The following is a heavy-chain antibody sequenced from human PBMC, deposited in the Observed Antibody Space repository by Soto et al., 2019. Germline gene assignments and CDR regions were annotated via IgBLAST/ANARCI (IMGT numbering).Heavy chain of an antibody. Sequence: SETLSLTCTVSGGSISSGDYFWSWIRQPPGKGLEWIGYIYYSGSTYYNPSLKSRVTISVDTSKNQFSLKLSSVTAADTAVYYCASTNIKAITGTTSGYWGQGTLVTVSS. CDR3: ASTNIKAITGTTSGY. CDR1: GGSISSGDYF. CDR2: IYYSGST. V-gene: IGHV4-30-4*01. D-gene: IGHD1-7*01. J-gene: IGHJ4*02.